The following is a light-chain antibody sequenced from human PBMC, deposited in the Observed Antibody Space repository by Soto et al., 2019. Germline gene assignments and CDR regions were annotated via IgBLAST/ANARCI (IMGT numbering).Light chain of an antibody. Sequence: QSALTQPASVSGSPGQSITISCTGTSSDVGAYNFVSWHQQHPGKAPKLMIYNVYDRPSGISYCFSGSKSGNTASLTISGLQGEDEADYYCSAYTVSRTYVFGTGTKVTVL. J-gene: IGLJ1*01. V-gene: IGLV2-14*03. CDR2: NVY. CDR1: SSDVGAYNF. CDR3: SAYTVSRTYV.